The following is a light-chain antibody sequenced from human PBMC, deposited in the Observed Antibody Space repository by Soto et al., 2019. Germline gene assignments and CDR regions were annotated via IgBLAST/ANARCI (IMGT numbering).Light chain of an antibody. CDR3: QQYNSLPLT. Sequence: EIVMTQSPATLSMSPGERATLSCRASQSISTKVAWYQQKPGQAPRLLIYGASTRATGVPARFSGSGSGTEFTLSISSLQSEHFAVYYCQQYNSLPLTFGGGTKVEIK. J-gene: IGKJ4*01. CDR1: QSISTK. CDR2: GAS. V-gene: IGKV3-15*01.